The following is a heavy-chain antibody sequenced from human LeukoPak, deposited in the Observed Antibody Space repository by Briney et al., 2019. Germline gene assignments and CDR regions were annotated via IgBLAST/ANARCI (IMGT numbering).Heavy chain of an antibody. D-gene: IGHD1/OR15-1a*01. CDR1: GFSFSTSG. CDR2: IWFDGSND. CDR3: ARSVGGTTGTIDS. V-gene: IGHV3-33*01. J-gene: IGHJ5*01. Sequence: GGSLRLSCAASGFSFSTSGMNWVRQAPGEGLAWVALIWFDGSNDYYVDSVRGRFTISRDTSKDTVFLQMNSLTVDDTAVYYCARSVGGTTGTIDSWGRGTLVTVS.